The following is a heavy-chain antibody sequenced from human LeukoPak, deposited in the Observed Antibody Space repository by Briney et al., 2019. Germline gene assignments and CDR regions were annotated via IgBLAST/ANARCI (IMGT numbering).Heavy chain of an antibody. V-gene: IGHV3-74*01. J-gene: IGHJ4*02. CDR3: ASTPWGSYNGSYGEDY. D-gene: IGHD1-26*01. Sequence: GSLRLSCAASGFTLSSYWMHWVRQAPGKGLVWVSRINSDGSSTSYADSVKGRFTISRDNAKNTLYLQMNSLRAEDTAVYYCASTPWGSYNGSYGEDYWGQGTLVTVSS. CDR1: GFTLSSYW. CDR2: INSDGSST.